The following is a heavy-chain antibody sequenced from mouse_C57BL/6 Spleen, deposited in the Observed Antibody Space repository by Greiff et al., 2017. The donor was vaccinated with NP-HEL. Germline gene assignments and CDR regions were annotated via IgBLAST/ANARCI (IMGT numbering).Heavy chain of an antibody. CDR1: GFTFSDYY. D-gene: IGHD3-3*01. Sequence: EVKLQESGGGLVQPGGSLKLSCAASGFTFSDYYMYWVRQTPEKRLEWVAYISNGGGSTYYPDTVKGRFTISRDNAKNTLYLQMSRLKSEDTAMYYCARHGGRGFDYAMDYWGQGTSVTVSS. J-gene: IGHJ4*01. CDR3: ARHGGRGFDYAMDY. CDR2: ISNGGGST. V-gene: IGHV5-12*01.